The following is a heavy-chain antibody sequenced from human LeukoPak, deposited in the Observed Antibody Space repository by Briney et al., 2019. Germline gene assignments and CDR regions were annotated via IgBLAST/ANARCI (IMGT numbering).Heavy chain of an antibody. CDR1: GYTFTGYY. CDR2: INPNTADT. D-gene: IGHD6-13*01. J-gene: IGHJ4*02. Sequence: ASVKVSCKAPGYTFTGYYMHWVRQAPGQGLEWMGWINPNTADTNYAQKFQGRVTMTRDTSISTAYMELSRLRSDDTAVYYCARSPAGPHYFDYWGQGTLVTVSS. V-gene: IGHV1-2*02. CDR3: ARSPAGPHYFDY.